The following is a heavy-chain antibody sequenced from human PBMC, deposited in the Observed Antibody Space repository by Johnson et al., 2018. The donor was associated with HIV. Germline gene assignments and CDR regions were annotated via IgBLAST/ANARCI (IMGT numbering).Heavy chain of an antibody. V-gene: IGHV3-23*04. D-gene: IGHD6-13*01. Sequence: MLLVESGGGLVQPGGSLRLSCAASGFTFSSYAMSWVRQAPGKGLEWVSAISGSGGSTYYADSVKGRFTISRDNSKNTLYLQMNSLRAEDTAVYYCAAWDSSREYAFDIWGQGTMVTVSS. CDR3: AAWDSSREYAFDI. J-gene: IGHJ3*02. CDR2: ISGSGGST. CDR1: GFTFSSYA.